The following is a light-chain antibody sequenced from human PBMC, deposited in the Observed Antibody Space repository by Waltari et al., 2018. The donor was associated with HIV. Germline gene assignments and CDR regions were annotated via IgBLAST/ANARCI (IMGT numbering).Light chain of an antibody. CDR2: SDN. V-gene: IGLV1-40*01. CDR3: QSYENSLNGGI. CDR1: GSNIGAGYA. Sequence: QSVLTQPPSVSGAPVQTVTISCTGSGSNIGAGYAVHWYQQFPGTAPRLLIDSDNNLPSGVTDRVSGAESGSSASLAMSGFRAEEEADYYGQSYENSLNGGIFGGGTKLTV. J-gene: IGLJ2*01.